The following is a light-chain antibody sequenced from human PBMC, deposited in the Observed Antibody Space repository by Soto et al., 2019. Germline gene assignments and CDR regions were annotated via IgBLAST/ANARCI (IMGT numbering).Light chain of an antibody. CDR3: QQYDNLFT. CDR2: DAS. V-gene: IGKV1-33*01. Sequence: DIQTTQSPSSLSASVGDRVTITCQASQDISTYLNWYQHQPGKAPKLLIYDASKLETGVPSRFSGSGSGTDFTLIITSLQPEDIATYYCQQYDNLFTFGPGTKV. J-gene: IGKJ3*01. CDR1: QDISTY.